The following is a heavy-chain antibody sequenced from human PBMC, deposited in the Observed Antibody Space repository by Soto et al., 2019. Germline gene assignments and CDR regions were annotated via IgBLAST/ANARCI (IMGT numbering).Heavy chain of an antibody. V-gene: IGHV3-21*01. D-gene: IGHD4-17*01. Sequence: PGGSLRLSCAASGFTFSSFTMNWVRQAPGKGLEWVASISSSSSYIYYVDSVKGRFTISRDNAKNSLYLQMNSLRAEDTAVYYCARPQYVDYGGYYFYGMDVWGQGTTVTVSS. J-gene: IGHJ6*02. CDR3: ARPQYVDYGGYYFYGMDV. CDR2: ISSSSSYI. CDR1: GFTFSSFT.